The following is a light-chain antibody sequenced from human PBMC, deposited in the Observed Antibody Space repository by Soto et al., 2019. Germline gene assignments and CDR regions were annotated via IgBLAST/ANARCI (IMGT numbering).Light chain of an antibody. CDR1: QGISNS. Sequence: DIQMTQSPPSLSASVGDRVTITCRASQGISNSLAWYQQNAGKSPKLLIYAASNLQSGVPSRFSGSGSGTDFSLTISSLQPEDVATYYCQTYNSARVTFGGGTKVEIK. J-gene: IGKJ4*01. CDR3: QTYNSARVT. V-gene: IGKV1-27*01. CDR2: AAS.